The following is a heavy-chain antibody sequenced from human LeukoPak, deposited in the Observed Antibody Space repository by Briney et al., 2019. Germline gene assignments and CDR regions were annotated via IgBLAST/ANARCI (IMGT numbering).Heavy chain of an antibody. D-gene: IGHD3-10*01. CDR3: TTGVVRGVKNKFDP. Sequence: GGSLRLSCAASGFTFSSYWMSWVRQAPGKGLEWVGRIKSKTDGGTTDYAAPVKGRFTISRDDSKNTLYLQMNSLKTEDTAVYYCTTGVVRGVKNKFDPWGQGTLVTVSS. V-gene: IGHV3-15*01. CDR2: IKSKTDGGTT. CDR1: GFTFSSYW. J-gene: IGHJ5*02.